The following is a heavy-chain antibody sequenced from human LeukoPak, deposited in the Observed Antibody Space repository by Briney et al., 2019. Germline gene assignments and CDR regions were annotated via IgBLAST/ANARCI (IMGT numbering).Heavy chain of an antibody. CDR2: IYYSGST. CDR3: ASRGVLGDDAFDI. V-gene: IGHV4-61*01. J-gene: IGHJ3*02. Sequence: PSETLSLTCTVSDGSVSSGSYYWSWIRQPPGKGLEWIGYIYYSGSTNYNPSLKSRVTISVDTSKNQFSLKLSSVTAADTAVYYCASRGVLGDDAFDIWGQGTMVTVSS. D-gene: IGHD3-3*02. CDR1: DGSVSSGSYY.